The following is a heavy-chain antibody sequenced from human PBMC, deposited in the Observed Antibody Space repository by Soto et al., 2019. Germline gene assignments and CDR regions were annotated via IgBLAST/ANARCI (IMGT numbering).Heavy chain of an antibody. CDR1: GYTFTDYY. D-gene: IGHD6-19*01. V-gene: IGHV1-2*02. CDR3: ARGYSSGWHYDY. CDR2: INPNSGGT. J-gene: IGHJ4*02. Sequence: GASVKVSCKASGYTFTDYYMHLVRQAPGQGLEWMGWINPNSGGTNYAQKLQGRVTMTRDTSISTAYMELSGLRFDDTAVYSSARGYSSGWHYDYWGQGTLVTVSS.